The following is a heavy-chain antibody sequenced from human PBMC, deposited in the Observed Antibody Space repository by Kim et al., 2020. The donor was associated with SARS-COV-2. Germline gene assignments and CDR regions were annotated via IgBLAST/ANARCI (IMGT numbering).Heavy chain of an antibody. Sequence: ASVKVSCKASGYTFTSYAMNWVRQAPGQGLEWMGWINTNTGNPTYAQGFTGRFVFSLDTSVSTAYLQISSLKAEDTAVYYCARDIKTYDFWSGYYFGPVDYWGQGTLVTVSS. CDR2: INTNTGNP. V-gene: IGHV7-4-1*02. D-gene: IGHD3-3*01. J-gene: IGHJ4*02. CDR1: GYTFTSYA. CDR3: ARDIKTYDFWSGYYFGPVDY.